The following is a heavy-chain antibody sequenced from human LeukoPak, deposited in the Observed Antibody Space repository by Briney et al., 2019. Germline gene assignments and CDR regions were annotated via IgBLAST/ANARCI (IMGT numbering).Heavy chain of an antibody. CDR2: ISSSSSYI. CDR3: ARDCRVWPYYFDY. CDR1: GFTFSSYS. J-gene: IGHJ4*02. Sequence: PGGSLRLSCAASGFTFSSYSMNWVRQAPGKGLEWVSSISSSSSYIYYADSVKGRFTISRDNAKNSLYLQMNSLRAEDTAVYYCARDCRVWPYYFDYWGQGTLVTVSS. V-gene: IGHV3-21*01. D-gene: IGHD2-15*01.